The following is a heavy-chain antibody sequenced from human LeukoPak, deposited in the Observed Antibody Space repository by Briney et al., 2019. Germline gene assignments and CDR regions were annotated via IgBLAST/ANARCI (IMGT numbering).Heavy chain of an antibody. V-gene: IGHV3-23*01. CDR1: GFTLSSYA. J-gene: IGHJ4*02. Sequence: PGGSLRLSCAASGFTLSSYAMSWVRQAPGKGLEWVSLISGNAGSTYYADSVKGRFTISRDNSKNTLYLQMSSLRAEDTAVYYCAKDYYDNSAYYYEVGLVNYWGQGTLVTVSS. CDR3: AKDYYDNSAYYYEVGLVNY. CDR2: ISGNAGST. D-gene: IGHD3-22*01.